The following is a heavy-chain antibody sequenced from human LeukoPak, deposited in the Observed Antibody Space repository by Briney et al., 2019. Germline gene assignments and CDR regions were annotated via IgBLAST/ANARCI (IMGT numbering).Heavy chain of an antibody. J-gene: IGHJ4*02. CDR1: GFTISSHW. CDR2: INSDGSSI. CDR3: AREDTTMVASSRLDS. Sequence: PGGSLRLSCTASGFTISSHWMHWVRRGPGQGLVWVSRINSDGSSISYADSVKGRFTISRDNAKNTLYLQMNSLRAEDTAVYYCAREDTTMVASSRLDSWGQGTLVTVSS. V-gene: IGHV3-74*01. D-gene: IGHD5-18*01.